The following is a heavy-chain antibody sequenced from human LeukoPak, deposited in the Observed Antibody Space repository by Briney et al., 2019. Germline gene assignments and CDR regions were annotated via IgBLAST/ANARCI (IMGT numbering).Heavy chain of an antibody. J-gene: IGHJ5*02. D-gene: IGHD6-13*01. CDR1: GGTFSSYA. CDR2: IIPIFGTA. V-gene: IGHV1-69*05. CDR3: ARENRFSSTDWFDP. Sequence: SVKVSCKASGGTFSSYAISWVRQAPGQGLEWMGGIIPIFGTASSAQKFQGRVTITTDESTSTAYMELRSLRSEDTAVYYCARENRFSSTDWFDPWDQGTLVTVSS.